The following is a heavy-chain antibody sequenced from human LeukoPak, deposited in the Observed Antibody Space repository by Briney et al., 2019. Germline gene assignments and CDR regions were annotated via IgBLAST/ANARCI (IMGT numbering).Heavy chain of an antibody. Sequence: SGPTLVNPTQTLTLTCTFCGFSLSTSGVGVGWIRQPPGKALEWLALIYWNDDKRYSPSLKSRLTITKDTSKNQVVLTMTNMDPVDTATYYCAHSRDLAVGATLWFYWGQGTLVTVSS. CDR1: GFSLSTSGVG. V-gene: IGHV2-5*01. D-gene: IGHD1-26*01. CDR2: IYWNDDK. CDR3: AHSRDLAVGATLWFY. J-gene: IGHJ4*02.